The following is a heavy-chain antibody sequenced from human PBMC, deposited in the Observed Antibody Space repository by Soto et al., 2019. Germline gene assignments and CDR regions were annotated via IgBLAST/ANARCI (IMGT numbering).Heavy chain of an antibody. V-gene: IGHV3-30*18. Sequence: PGGSLRLSCAASGFPFSSYGMHWVRQAPGKGLEWVAVISYDGSNKYYADSVKGRFTISRDNSKNTLYLQMNSLRAEDTAVYYCAKGVEYSSSYYFDYWGQGTLVTVSS. J-gene: IGHJ4*02. D-gene: IGHD6-6*01. CDR3: AKGVEYSSSYYFDY. CDR1: GFPFSSYG. CDR2: ISYDGSNK.